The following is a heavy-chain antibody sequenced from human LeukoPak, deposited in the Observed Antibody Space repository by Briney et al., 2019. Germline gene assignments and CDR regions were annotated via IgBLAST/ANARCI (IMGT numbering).Heavy chain of an antibody. Sequence: GGSLRLSCAASGFTFSSYAMHWVRQAPGKGLEWVAVISYDGSNKYYADSVKGRFTISRDNSKNTLYLQMNSLRAEDTAVYYCAKANHLGGHYYYYYGMDVWGQGTTVTVSS. V-gene: IGHV3-30*04. J-gene: IGHJ6*02. CDR1: GFTFSSYA. CDR3: AKANHLGGHYYYYYGMDV. D-gene: IGHD1-14*01. CDR2: ISYDGSNK.